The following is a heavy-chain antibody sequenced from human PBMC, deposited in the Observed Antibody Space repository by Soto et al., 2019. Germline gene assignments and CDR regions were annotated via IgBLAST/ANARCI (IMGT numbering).Heavy chain of an antibody. CDR1: GGSISSGGFS. D-gene: IGHD6-6*01. J-gene: IGHJ5*02. CDR3: AGGRAARPVPTWFDP. Sequence: TSGTLSPTCAFSGGSISSGGFSWSWIRQPPGKGLEWIGYIYHSGSTYYNPSLKSRVTISVDRSKNQFSLKLSSVTAADTAVYYCAGGRAARPVPTWFDPWGQGTLVTVSS. V-gene: IGHV4-30-2*01. CDR2: IYHSGST.